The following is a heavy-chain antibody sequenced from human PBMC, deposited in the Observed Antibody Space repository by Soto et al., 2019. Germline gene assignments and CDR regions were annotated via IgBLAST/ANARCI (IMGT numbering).Heavy chain of an antibody. D-gene: IGHD3-16*01. Sequence: SETLSLTCSVTGGSMSSSSFSWGWIRQPPGKGLEWIGNIYYSGNTYYNPSLKSRVTISVDTSKNQFALKLTSVTAADTAVYFCARRGSTSGDGVDVWGQGTTVTVSS. CDR1: GGSMSSSSFS. CDR3: ARRGSTSGDGVDV. V-gene: IGHV4-39*01. CDR2: IYYSGNT. J-gene: IGHJ6*02.